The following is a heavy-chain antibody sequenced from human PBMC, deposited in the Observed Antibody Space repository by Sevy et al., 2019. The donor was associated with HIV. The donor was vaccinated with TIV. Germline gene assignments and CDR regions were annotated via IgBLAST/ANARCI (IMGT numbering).Heavy chain of an antibody. V-gene: IGHV3-30-3*01. CDR1: GFTFSSYA. Sequence: GGSLRLSCAASGFTFSSYAMHWVRQAPGKGLEWVAVISYDGSNKYYGDSGKGRFTISRDNSKNTLYLQMNSLRAEDTAVYYCARGQGSSSSPYYFDYWGQGTLVTVSS. CDR3: ARGQGSSSSPYYFDY. CDR2: ISYDGSNK. J-gene: IGHJ4*02. D-gene: IGHD6-6*01.